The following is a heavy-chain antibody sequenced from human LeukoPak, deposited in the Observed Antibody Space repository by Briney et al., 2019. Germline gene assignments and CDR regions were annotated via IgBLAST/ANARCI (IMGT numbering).Heavy chain of an antibody. Sequence: ASVKVSCKASGYTFTKYYIHWVRQAPGQGLEWMGMINPSGGSTSYAQKFQGRVTMTRDMSTSTVYMELSSLRSEDTAVYYCARASYDSSGYYSSWGQGTLVTVSS. CDR2: INPSGGST. D-gene: IGHD3-22*01. CDR3: ARASYDSSGYYSS. CDR1: GYTFTKYY. V-gene: IGHV1-46*01. J-gene: IGHJ4*02.